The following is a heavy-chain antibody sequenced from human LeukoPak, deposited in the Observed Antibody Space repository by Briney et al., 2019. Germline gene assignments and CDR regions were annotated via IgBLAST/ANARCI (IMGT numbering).Heavy chain of an antibody. J-gene: IGHJ4*02. Sequence: ASVKVSCKASGYTFTDFYMHWVRQAPGQGGQGLEWMGWVTPNSGHTKYAQKFQGRVTMTRDTSISTAYMELSRLTSDDTAVYYCARIGVSGSYWDFDQWGQGTLVTVSS. CDR1: GYTFTDFY. D-gene: IGHD1-26*01. CDR2: VTPNSGHT. CDR3: ARIGVSGSYWDFDQ. V-gene: IGHV1-2*02.